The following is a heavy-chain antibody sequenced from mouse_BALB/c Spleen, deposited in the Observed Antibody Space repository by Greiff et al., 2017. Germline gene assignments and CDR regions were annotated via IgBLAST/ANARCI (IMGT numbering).Heavy chain of an antibody. J-gene: IGHJ4*01. D-gene: IGHD2-4*01. CDR1: GYSFTGYT. Sequence: VQLKQSGPELVKPGASMKISCKASGYSFTGYTMNWVKQSHGKNLEWIGLINPYNGGTSYNQKFKGKATLTVDKSSSTAYMELLSLTSEDSAVYYCARGPNYDFYAMDYWGQGTSVTVSS. CDR3: ARGPNYDFYAMDY. V-gene: IGHV1-18*01. CDR2: INPYNGGT.